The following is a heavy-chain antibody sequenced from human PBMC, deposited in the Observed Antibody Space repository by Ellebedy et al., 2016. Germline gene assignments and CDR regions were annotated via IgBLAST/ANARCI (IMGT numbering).Heavy chain of an antibody. Sequence: ASVKVSCKASGGTFSSYAISWVRQAPGQGLEWMGRVIPILGIANYAQKFQGRVTITADKSTSTAYMELSSLRSEDTAVYYCARADYYGSGSYTFDIWGQGTMVTVSS. D-gene: IGHD3-10*01. CDR3: ARADYYGSGSYTFDI. CDR2: VIPILGIA. CDR1: GGTFSSYA. J-gene: IGHJ3*02. V-gene: IGHV1-69*04.